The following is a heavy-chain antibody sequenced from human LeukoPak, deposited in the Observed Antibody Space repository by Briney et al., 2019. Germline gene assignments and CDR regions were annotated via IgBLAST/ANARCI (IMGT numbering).Heavy chain of an antibody. CDR1: GYTFTGYY. Sequence: ASVKVSCKASGYTFTGYYMHWVRQAPGQGLEWMGYINPNSGGTNYAQKFQGRVTMTRDTSISTAYMELSRLRSDDTAVYYCYGGLELNREDFDIWGQGTMVTVSS. V-gene: IGHV1-2*02. CDR3: YGGLELNREDFDI. CDR2: INPNSGGT. D-gene: IGHD1-7*01. J-gene: IGHJ3*02.